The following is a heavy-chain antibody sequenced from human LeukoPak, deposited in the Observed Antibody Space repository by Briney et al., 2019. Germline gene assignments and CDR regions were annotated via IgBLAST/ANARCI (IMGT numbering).Heavy chain of an antibody. CDR1: GGSSSGYY. J-gene: IGHJ4*02. Sequence: SETLSLTCAVYGGSSSGYYWSWLRQPPGKGLEWIGEINHSGSTNYNPSLKSRVTISVDTSKNQFSLKLSSVTAADTAVYYCARGYSSSWAGDQLDYWGQGTLVTVSS. CDR2: INHSGST. CDR3: ARGYSSSWAGDQLDY. D-gene: IGHD6-13*01. V-gene: IGHV4-34*01.